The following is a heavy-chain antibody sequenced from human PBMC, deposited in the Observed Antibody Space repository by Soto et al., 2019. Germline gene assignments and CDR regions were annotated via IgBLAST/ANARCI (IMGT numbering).Heavy chain of an antibody. CDR1: GFTFSSYG. CDR3: AKDYIVKYYDLLGAFDI. V-gene: IGHV3-30*18. Sequence: GGSLRLSCAASGFTFSSYGMHWVRQAPGKGLEWVAVISYDGSNKYYADSVKGRFTISRDNSKNTLYLQMNSLRAEDTAVYYCAKDYIVKYYDLLGAFDIWGQGTMVTV. D-gene: IGHD3-3*01. J-gene: IGHJ3*02. CDR2: ISYDGSNK.